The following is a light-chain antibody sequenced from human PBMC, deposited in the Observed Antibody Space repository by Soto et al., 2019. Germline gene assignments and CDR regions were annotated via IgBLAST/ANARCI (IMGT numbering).Light chain of an antibody. CDR1: ESIRTW. V-gene: IGKV1-5*01. J-gene: IGKJ1*01. CDR3: QKYNHTPWT. Sequence: DVQMTQSPTTLSASIGDRVTVTCRASESIRTWLAWYQHKPGKAPKFLIYDASTLESGVPSRFSGSGSGTDFTLTISSLQPEDVATYYCQKYNHTPWTFGQGTKVDIK. CDR2: DAS.